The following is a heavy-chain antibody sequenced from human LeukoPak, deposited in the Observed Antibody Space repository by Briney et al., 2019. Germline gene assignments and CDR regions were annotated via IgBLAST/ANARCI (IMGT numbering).Heavy chain of an antibody. CDR3: ARGFYYYDSSPFDY. CDR1: GGSFSGYY. V-gene: IGHV4-34*01. CDR2: INHSGST. J-gene: IGHJ4*02. D-gene: IGHD3-22*01. Sequence: SETLSLTCAVYGGSFSGYYWGWIRQPPGKGLEWIGEINHSGSTNYNPSLKSRVTISVDTSKNQFSLKLSSVTAADTAVYYCARGFYYYDSSPFDYWGQGTLVTVSS.